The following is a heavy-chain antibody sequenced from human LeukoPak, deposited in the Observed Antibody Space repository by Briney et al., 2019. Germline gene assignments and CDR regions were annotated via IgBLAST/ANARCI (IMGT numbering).Heavy chain of an antibody. Sequence: SETLSLTCTVSGGSISSGSYYWSWIRQPAGKGLEWIGRIYTSGSTNYNPSLKSRVTISVDTSKNQFSLKLSSVTAADTAVYYCARDGLLWFGEDDAFDIWGQGTMVTVSS. J-gene: IGHJ3*02. CDR3: ARDGLLWFGEDDAFDI. CDR1: GGSISSGSYY. CDR2: IYTSGST. D-gene: IGHD3-10*01. V-gene: IGHV4-61*02.